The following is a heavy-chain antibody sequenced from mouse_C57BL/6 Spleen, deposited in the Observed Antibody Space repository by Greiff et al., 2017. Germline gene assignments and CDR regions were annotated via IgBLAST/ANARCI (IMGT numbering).Heavy chain of an antibody. D-gene: IGHD3-2*02. J-gene: IGHJ2*01. V-gene: IGHV2-9-1*01. CDR3: ARNWGYQGYFDY. Sequence: QVQLQQSGPGLVAPSQSLSITCTVSGFSLTSYAISWVRQPPGKGLEWLGVLWTGGGTNYTSALKSRLSISKDNSKSQVFLKMNSLQTDDTARYYCARNWGYQGYFDYWGQGTTLTVSS. CDR2: LWTGGGT. CDR1: GFSLTSYA.